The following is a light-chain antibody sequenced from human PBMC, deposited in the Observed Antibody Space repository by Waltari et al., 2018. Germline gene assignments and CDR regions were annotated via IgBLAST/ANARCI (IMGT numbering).Light chain of an antibody. V-gene: IGLV2-23*02. Sequence: SALTQPASVSASPGQSITISCTGTSSDVGGYNFVSWYQQHPDKAPQVIIFEISKRPSGVSNRFSGSKSGNTASLTISGLQAEDEANYYCCAYVGYSTWVFGGGTKLTVV. J-gene: IGLJ3*02. CDR2: EIS. CDR3: CAYVGYSTWV. CDR1: SSDVGGYNF.